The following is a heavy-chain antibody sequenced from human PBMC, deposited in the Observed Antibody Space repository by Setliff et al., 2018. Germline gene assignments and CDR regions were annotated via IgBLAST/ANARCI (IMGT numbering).Heavy chain of an antibody. V-gene: IGHV4-38-2*01. Sequence: SETLSLTCAVSGYSISSGYYWGWIRQPPGKGLEWIGSIYHSGSTYYNPSLKSRVTISVDTSKNQFSLKLSSVTAADTAVYYCARSSYSGSYLNVWGQGTTGTVS. CDR2: IYHSGST. CDR1: GYSISSGYY. D-gene: IGHD1-26*01. J-gene: IGHJ6*02. CDR3: ARSSYSGSYLNV.